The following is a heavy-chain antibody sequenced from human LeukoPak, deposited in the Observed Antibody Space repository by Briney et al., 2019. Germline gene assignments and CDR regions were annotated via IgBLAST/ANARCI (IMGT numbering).Heavy chain of an antibody. D-gene: IGHD3-22*01. CDR2: INPSGGST. CDR1: GYTFTSYY. CDR3: ARETNYYDSSGYHDY. V-gene: IGHV1-46*01. J-gene: IGHJ4*02. Sequence: ASVKVSCKASGYTFTSYYMHWVRQAPGQGPEWMGIINPSGGSTSYAQKFQGRVTMTRDTSTSTVYMELSSLRSEDTAVYYCARETNYYDSSGYHDYWGQGTLVTVSS.